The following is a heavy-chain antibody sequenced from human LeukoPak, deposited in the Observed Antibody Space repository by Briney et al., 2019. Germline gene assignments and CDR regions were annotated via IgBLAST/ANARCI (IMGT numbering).Heavy chain of an antibody. CDR3: ASDSSGSVDY. CDR2: ISSSGSTI. D-gene: IGHD3-22*01. CDR1: GFTFSSYE. Sequence: GGSLRLSCAASGFTFSSYEMNWVRQVPGKGLEWVSYISSSGSTIYYADSVKGRFTISRDNAKNSLYLQMNSLRAEDTAVYYCASDSSGSVDYWGQGTLVTVSS. V-gene: IGHV3-48*03. J-gene: IGHJ4*02.